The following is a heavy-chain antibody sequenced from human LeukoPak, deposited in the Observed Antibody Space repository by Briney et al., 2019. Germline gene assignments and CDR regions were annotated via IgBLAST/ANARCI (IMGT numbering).Heavy chain of an antibody. CDR2: INPNSGGT. CDR1: GYTFTGYY. V-gene: IGHV1-2*02. CDR3: AGTPIVGANDAFDI. Sequence: ASVKVSCEASGYTFTGYYMHWVRLAPGQGLEWMGWINPNSGGTNYAQKFQGRVTMTRDTSISTAYMELSRLRSDDTAVYYCAGTPIVGANDAFDIWGQGTMVTVSS. D-gene: IGHD1-26*01. J-gene: IGHJ3*02.